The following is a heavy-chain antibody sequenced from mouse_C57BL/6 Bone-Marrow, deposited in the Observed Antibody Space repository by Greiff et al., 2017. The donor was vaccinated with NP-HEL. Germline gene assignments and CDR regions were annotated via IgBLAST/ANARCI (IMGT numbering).Heavy chain of an antibody. CDR3: ARGVYYYGSSLPWFAY. D-gene: IGHD1-1*01. CDR2: IYPRSGNT. Sequence: VQLQQSGAELARPGASVKLSCKASGYTFTSYGISWVKQRTGQGLEWIGEIYPRSGNTYYNEQFKGKATLSADKSSSTAYMGLRSLTSEDSAVYFCARGVYYYGSSLPWFAYWGQGTLVTVSA. CDR1: GYTFTSYG. V-gene: IGHV1-81*01. J-gene: IGHJ3*01.